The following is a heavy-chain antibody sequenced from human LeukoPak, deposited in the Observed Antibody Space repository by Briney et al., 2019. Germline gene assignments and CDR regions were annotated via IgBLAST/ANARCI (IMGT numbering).Heavy chain of an antibody. J-gene: IGHJ4*02. V-gene: IGHV4-4*07. Sequence: PSETLSLTCTVSGASISNYYWSWIRQPAAKGLEWIGRISFSGSTDYNPSLKSRVTTSIDTSKNQFSLRLTSVTAADTAFYYCAREAGSYDSSGYYSLYYSFDYWGQGTLVTVSS. CDR3: AREAGSYDSSGYYSLYYSFDY. CDR1: GASISNYY. D-gene: IGHD3-22*01. CDR2: ISFSGST.